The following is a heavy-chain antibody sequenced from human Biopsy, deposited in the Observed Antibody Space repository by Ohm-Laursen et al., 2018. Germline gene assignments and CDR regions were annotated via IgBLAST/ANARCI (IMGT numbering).Heavy chain of an antibody. CDR3: SKWTGGYSYSSL. J-gene: IGHJ4*02. CDR1: GFNFGDSG. Sequence: SLRLSCAASGFNFGDSGMGWFRQAPGKGLECVGLIRSESSGGTREYAAPVKGRFTVSRDDSKSIAYLDMNSLKTEDTAMYYCSKWTGGYSYSSLWSRGTLVTVSS. CDR2: IRSESSGGTR. V-gene: IGHV3-49*03. D-gene: IGHD5-12*01.